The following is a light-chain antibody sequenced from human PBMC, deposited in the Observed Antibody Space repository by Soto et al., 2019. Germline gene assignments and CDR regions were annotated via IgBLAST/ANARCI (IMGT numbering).Light chain of an antibody. CDR2: GAS. CDR1: ESVSTN. V-gene: IGKV3-15*01. J-gene: IGKJ5*01. Sequence: EIEMTQSPATLSLAPGERVTLSCRASESVSTNLAWYQQKAGQAPRLLIYGASTRATGIPDRFSGSGSGTDFTLTISRLEPEDFAVYYCLQYHYWWTFGQGTRLEIK. CDR3: LQYHYWWT.